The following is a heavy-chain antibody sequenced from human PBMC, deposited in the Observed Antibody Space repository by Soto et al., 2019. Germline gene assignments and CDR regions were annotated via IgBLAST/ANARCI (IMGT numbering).Heavy chain of an antibody. V-gene: IGHV1-8*01. CDR2: MNPNSGNT. CDR1: GYTFTSYD. CDR3: ARALRFLPTREEKSYYYYMDV. D-gene: IGHD3-3*01. J-gene: IGHJ6*03. Sequence: QVQLVQSGAEVKKPGASVKVSCKASGYTFTSYDINWVRQATGQGLEWMGWMNPNSGNTGYAQKFQGRVTMTRNTSISTAYMELSSLRSEDTAVYYCARALRFLPTREEKSYYYYMDVWGKGTTVTVSS.